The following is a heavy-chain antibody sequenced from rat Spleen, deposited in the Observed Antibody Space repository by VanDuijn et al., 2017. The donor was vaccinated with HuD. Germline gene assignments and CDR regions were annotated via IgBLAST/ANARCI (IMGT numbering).Heavy chain of an antibody. V-gene: IGHV5-20*01. CDR1: GFTFSDFY. J-gene: IGHJ2*01. CDR2: ISYGGGTT. Sequence: EVQLVESDGGLVQPGRSLKLSCAASGFTFSDFYMAWVRQAPTKGLEWVASISYGGGTTYYPDSVEGRFTISRDNAKSTLYLQMNSLKSEDTATYYCARENYYSGDYWGQGVMVTVSS. CDR3: ARENYYSGDY. D-gene: IGHD1-1*01.